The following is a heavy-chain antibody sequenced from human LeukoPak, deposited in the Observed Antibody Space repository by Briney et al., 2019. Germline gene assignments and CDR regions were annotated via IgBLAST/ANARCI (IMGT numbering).Heavy chain of an antibody. J-gene: IGHJ4*02. V-gene: IGHV3-20*04. D-gene: IGHD3-3*02. CDR1: GFTFVDYG. CDR3: ARDRLGPSFSVSHFDL. CDR2: INCNGAIT. Sequence: GGSLRLSCATSGFTFVDYGLSWVRRAPGKGLEWLCAINCNGAITDYADSVKGRFTISRDNAKNSLYLRMDSLRAEDTALYYCARDRLGPSFSVSHFDLWGQGTLVTVSS.